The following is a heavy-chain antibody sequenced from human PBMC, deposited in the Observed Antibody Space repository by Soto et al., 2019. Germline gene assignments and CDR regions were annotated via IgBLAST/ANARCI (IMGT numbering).Heavy chain of an antibody. CDR2: VYNSGST. Sequence: SETLSLTCTVSGGAISSNYWTWIRQPPGKGLEWIGYVYNSGSTNYNPSLKSPVTISEDTSKSQFSLKVNSTTAAHTAVYYCARYRRAAVAGYTLDNWGQGILVTVSS. CDR1: GGAISSNY. V-gene: IGHV4-59*01. D-gene: IGHD6-13*01. J-gene: IGHJ4*02. CDR3: ARYRRAAVAGYTLDN.